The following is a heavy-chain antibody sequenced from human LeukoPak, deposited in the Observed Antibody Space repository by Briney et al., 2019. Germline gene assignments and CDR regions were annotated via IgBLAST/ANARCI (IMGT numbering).Heavy chain of an antibody. CDR3: ARDKSSGWYYHYYYYMDV. CDR1: GFTFSDYY. CDR2: ISSSGSNI. V-gene: IGHV3-11*04. J-gene: IGHJ6*03. D-gene: IGHD6-19*01. Sequence: GGSLRLSCAASGFTFSDYYMTWIRQAPGKGLEWVSYISSSGSNIHYADSVKGRFTISRDNAKNSLYLQMNSLRAEDTAVYYCARDKSSGWYYHYYYYMDVWGKGTTVTVSS.